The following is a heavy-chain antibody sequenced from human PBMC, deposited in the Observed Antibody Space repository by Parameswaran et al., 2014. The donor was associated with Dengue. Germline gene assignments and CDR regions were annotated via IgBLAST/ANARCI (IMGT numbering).Heavy chain of an antibody. Sequence: WIRQPPGKGLEWVSDISSSGSTTAISYADSVRGRFTISRDNAKNSLYLQMNSLRAEDTGVYYCARYSRPTVGVVITPKWFDPWGQGTLVTVSS. J-gene: IGHJ5*02. V-gene: IGHV3-48*03. CDR3: ARYSRPTVGVVITPKWFDP. CDR2: ISSSGSTTAI. D-gene: IGHD3-3*01.